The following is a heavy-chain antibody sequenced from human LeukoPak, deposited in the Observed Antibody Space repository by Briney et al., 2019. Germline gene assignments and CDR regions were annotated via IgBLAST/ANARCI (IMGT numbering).Heavy chain of an antibody. Sequence: GASVKVPCKASGYTFTSYDINWVRQATGQGLEWMGWMNPNSGNTGYAQKFQGRVTMTRNTSISTAYMELSSLRSEDTAVYYCARGFIAVAGKVGYWGQGTLVTVSS. CDR2: MNPNSGNT. J-gene: IGHJ4*02. CDR3: ARGFIAVAGKVGY. V-gene: IGHV1-8*01. CDR1: GYTFTSYD. D-gene: IGHD6-19*01.